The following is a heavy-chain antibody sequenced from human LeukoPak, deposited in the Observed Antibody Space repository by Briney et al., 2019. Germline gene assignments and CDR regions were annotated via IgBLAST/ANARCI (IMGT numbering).Heavy chain of an antibody. CDR2: IYHSGST. Sequence: SGTLSLTCAVSGGSISSSNWWSWVRQPPGKGLEWIGEIYHSGSTNYSPSLRSRVTISVDTSKNQFSLKLSSVTAADTAVYYCARGIAAAGYSPDYFDYWGQGTLVTVSS. CDR3: ARGIAAAGYSPDYFDY. V-gene: IGHV4-4*02. D-gene: IGHD6-13*01. CDR1: GGSISSSNW. J-gene: IGHJ4*02.